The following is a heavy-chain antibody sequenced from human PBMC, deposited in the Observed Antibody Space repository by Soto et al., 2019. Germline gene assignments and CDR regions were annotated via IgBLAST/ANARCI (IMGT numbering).Heavy chain of an antibody. D-gene: IGHD3-22*01. J-gene: IGHJ3*02. CDR1: GFTFSSYS. V-gene: IGHV3-48*02. CDR3: ARVGYDSSGYYPPRGAFDI. Sequence: EVQLVESGGGLVQPGGSLRLSCAASGFTFSSYSLNWVRQAPGKGLEWVSYISGSSSTIYYADSVKGRFTISRDNAKNSLYLQMNSLKYEDTAVYYCARVGYDSSGYYPPRGAFDIWGPGTMVTVSS. CDR2: ISGSSSTI.